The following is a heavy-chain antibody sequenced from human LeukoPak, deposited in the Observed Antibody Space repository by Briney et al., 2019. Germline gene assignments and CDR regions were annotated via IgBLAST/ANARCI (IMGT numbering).Heavy chain of an antibody. V-gene: IGHV3-30-3*01. Sequence: GGSLRLSCAASGFTLSTYAMHWVRQAPGKGLEWVAVISYDGSNKYYADSVKGRFTISRDNSKNTLYLQMNSLRAEDTAVYYCARDRWFGELLYNGMDVWGQGTTVTVSS. D-gene: IGHD3-10*01. CDR3: ARDRWFGELLYNGMDV. CDR1: GFTLSTYA. J-gene: IGHJ6*02. CDR2: ISYDGSNK.